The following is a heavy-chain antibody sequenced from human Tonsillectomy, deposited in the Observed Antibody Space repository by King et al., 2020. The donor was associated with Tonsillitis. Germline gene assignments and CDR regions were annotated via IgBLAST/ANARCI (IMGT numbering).Heavy chain of an antibody. CDR2: IKQDGSEK. CDR3: ARDWYGSGSPFDY. J-gene: IGHJ4*02. V-gene: IGHV3-7*01. CDR1: GFTFSSYW. Sequence: EVQLVESGGGLVQPGGSLRLSCAASGFTFSSYWMSWVRQAPGKGLEWVANIKQDGSEKYYVDSVKGRFTISRDNAKNSLYLQMNSLRAEDTAVYYCARDWYGSGSPFDYWGQGTLVTVSS. D-gene: IGHD3-10*01.